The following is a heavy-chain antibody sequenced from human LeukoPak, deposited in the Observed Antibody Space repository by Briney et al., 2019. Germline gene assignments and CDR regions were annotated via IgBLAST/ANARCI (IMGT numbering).Heavy chain of an antibody. V-gene: IGHV3-48*03. Sequence: GGSLRLSCRASGFTFSSYEMNWVRQAPGKGLEWLSYISSSGITIQYGESMKGRLTISRDNAKNSLYLQMNSLSAEDTAVYYCAKDLDCSSTSCYGAFDIWGQGTMVTVSS. J-gene: IGHJ3*02. CDR3: AKDLDCSSTSCYGAFDI. CDR1: GFTFSSYE. D-gene: IGHD2-2*01. CDR2: ISSSGITI.